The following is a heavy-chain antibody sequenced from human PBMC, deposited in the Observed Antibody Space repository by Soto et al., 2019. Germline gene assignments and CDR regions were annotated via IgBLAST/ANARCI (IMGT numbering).Heavy chain of an antibody. CDR2: ISAYNGNT. Sequence: QVQLVQSGAEVKKPGASVKVSCKASGYTFTSYGISWVRQAPGQGLEWMGWISAYNGNTNYAQKLQGRVTMTTDTSTRTANMERRSVRADDTAVYYCARDRGAYGMDVWGQGTTVTVSS. J-gene: IGHJ6*02. V-gene: IGHV1-18*01. CDR1: GYTFTSYG. CDR3: ARDRGAYGMDV.